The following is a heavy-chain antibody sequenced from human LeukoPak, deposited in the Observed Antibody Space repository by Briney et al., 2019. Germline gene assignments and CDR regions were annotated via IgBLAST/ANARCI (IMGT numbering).Heavy chain of an antibody. V-gene: IGHV4-39*07. CDR1: GGSISSSSYY. D-gene: IGHD5-12*01. Sequence: PSETLSLTCTVSGGSISSSSYYRGWIRQPPGKGLEWIGSIYYSGSTYYNPSLKSRVTISVDTSKNQFSLKLSSVTAADTAVYYCASLGSGYHLDYWGQGTLVTVSS. CDR3: ASLGSGYHLDY. J-gene: IGHJ4*02. CDR2: IYYSGST.